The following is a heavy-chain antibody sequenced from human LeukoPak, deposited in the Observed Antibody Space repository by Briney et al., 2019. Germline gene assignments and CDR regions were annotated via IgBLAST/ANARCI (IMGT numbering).Heavy chain of an antibody. V-gene: IGHV4-59*11. CDR2: IYYSGST. J-gene: IGHJ3*02. D-gene: IGHD3-10*01. CDR3: VRVFECGSDVFDI. CDR1: GGSISSHF. Sequence: SEALSLTRIVSGGSISSHFLSWIRQPPGRGVEWVGYIYYSGSTNYNPPFKRGFTIQIDRPKKQLALKLSSVTAADAAGYYCVRVFECGSDVFDIWGQGTMDTVSS.